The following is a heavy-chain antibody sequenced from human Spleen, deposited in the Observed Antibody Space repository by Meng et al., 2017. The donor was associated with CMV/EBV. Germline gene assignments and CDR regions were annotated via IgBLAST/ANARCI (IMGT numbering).Heavy chain of an antibody. Sequence: GGSLRLSCAASGFTFSSYGMHWVRQAPGKGLEWVAFIRYDGSNKYYADSVKGRFTISRGNSKNTLYLQMNSLRAEDTAVYYCARDPFEGYYDFWSGYYNGWYYFDYWGQGTLVTVSS. CDR2: IRYDGSNK. J-gene: IGHJ4*02. CDR1: GFTFSSYG. D-gene: IGHD3-3*01. V-gene: IGHV3-30*02. CDR3: ARDPFEGYYDFWSGYYNGWYYFDY.